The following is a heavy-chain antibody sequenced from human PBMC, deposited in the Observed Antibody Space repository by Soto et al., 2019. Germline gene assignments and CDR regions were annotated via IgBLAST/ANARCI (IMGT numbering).Heavy chain of an antibody. CDR3: AKGYYSGSGSFTRYFDS. Sequence: GGSLRLSCAASGFTFSSYAMSWVRQAPGKGLEWVSEITGSGSSTYYADSVKGRFTVSRDSSKNTLYLQMNSLRAEDTAVYYCAKGYYSGSGSFTRYFDSWGQGTLVTVSS. D-gene: IGHD3-10*01. CDR2: ITGSGSST. V-gene: IGHV3-23*01. CDR1: GFTFSSYA. J-gene: IGHJ4*02.